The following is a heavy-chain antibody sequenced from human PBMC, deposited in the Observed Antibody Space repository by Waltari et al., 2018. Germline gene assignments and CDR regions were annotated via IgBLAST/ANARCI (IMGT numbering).Heavy chain of an antibody. CDR2: ISYDGSNK. Sequence: QVQLVESGGGVVQPGRSLRLSCAASGFTFRSYAMHWVRQAPGKGLEWVAVISYDGSNKYYADSVKGRFTISRDKSKNTLYLQMNSLRAEDTAVYYCARDRVVEWLSGGMDVWGQGTTVTVSS. CDR1: GFTFRSYA. V-gene: IGHV3-30-3*01. D-gene: IGHD3-3*01. J-gene: IGHJ6*02. CDR3: ARDRVVEWLSGGMDV.